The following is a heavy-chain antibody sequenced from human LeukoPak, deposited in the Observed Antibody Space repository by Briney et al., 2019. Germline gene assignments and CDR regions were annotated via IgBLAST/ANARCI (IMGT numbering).Heavy chain of an antibody. CDR3: ARGPDYGDYGTDYYDSSGYYYFDH. V-gene: IGHV4-59*01. CDR2: IYYSGNS. J-gene: IGHJ4*02. Sequence: PSETLSLTCTVSGGSISSYYWNWIRQPPGKGLEWIGYIYYSGNSNYNPSLKSRITISVDTSKNQFSLRLSSVTAADTAVYYCARGPDYGDYGTDYYDSSGYYYFDHWGQGTLVTVSS. D-gene: IGHD3-22*01. CDR1: GGSISSYY.